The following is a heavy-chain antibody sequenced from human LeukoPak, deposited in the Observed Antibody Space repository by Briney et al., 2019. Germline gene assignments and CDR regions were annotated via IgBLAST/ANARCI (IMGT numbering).Heavy chain of an antibody. CDR3: ARRGSGSYVLDY. CDR1: GYTFTSYG. CDR2: ISAYDGNT. Sequence: ASVKVSCKASGYTFTSYGISWVRQAPGQGLEWMGWISAYDGNTNYAQKLQGRVTMTRDTSTSTVYMELSSLRSEDTAVYYCARRGSGSYVLDYWGQGTLVTVSS. D-gene: IGHD3-10*01. J-gene: IGHJ4*02. V-gene: IGHV1-18*01.